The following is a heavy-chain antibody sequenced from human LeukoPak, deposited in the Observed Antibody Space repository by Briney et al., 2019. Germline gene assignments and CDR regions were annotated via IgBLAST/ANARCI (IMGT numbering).Heavy chain of an antibody. CDR3: ARRSYCSGGSCYSYYFDY. D-gene: IGHD2-15*01. V-gene: IGHV4-34*01. Sequence: PSETLSLTCAVYGGSFSGYYWSWIRQPPGKGLEWLGEINHSGSTNYNPSLKSRVTISVDTSKNQFSLKLSSVTAADTAVYYCARRSYCSGGSCYSYYFDYWGQGTLVTVSS. CDR1: GGSFSGYY. J-gene: IGHJ4*02. CDR2: INHSGST.